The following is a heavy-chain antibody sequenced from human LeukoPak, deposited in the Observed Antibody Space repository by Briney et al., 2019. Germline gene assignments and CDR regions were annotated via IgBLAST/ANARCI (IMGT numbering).Heavy chain of an antibody. CDR3: AKDRFGESEN. CDR2: ISYDGRNK. V-gene: IGHV3-30*18. Sequence: GRSLRLSCAASGFTFSGYGIHWVRQAPGKGLEWVAVISYDGRNKYYAESVKGRFTISRDNSKNTLYLQMNSLRAEDTAVYYCAKDRFGESENWGQGTLVTVSS. D-gene: IGHD3-16*01. CDR1: GFTFSGYG. J-gene: IGHJ4*02.